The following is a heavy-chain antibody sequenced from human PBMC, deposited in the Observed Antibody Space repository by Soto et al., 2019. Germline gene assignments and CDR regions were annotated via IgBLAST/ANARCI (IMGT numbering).Heavy chain of an antibody. Sequence: SETLSLTCAVYGGSFSGYYWSWIRQPPGKGLEWIGEINHSGSTNYNPSLKSRVTISVDTSKNQFSLKLSSVTAADTAVYYCARGPLGVVTYYYYYGMDVWGQGTTVTVSS. CDR2: INHSGST. CDR1: GGSFSGYY. V-gene: IGHV4-34*01. J-gene: IGHJ6*02. CDR3: ARGPLGVVTYYYYYGMDV. D-gene: IGHD3-3*01.